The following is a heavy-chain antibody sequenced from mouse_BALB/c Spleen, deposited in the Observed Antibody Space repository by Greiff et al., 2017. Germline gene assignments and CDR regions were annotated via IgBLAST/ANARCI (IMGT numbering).Heavy chain of an antibody. CDR1: GYTFTSYW. Sequence: VQLQQPGAELVKPGASVKLSCKASGYTFTSYWMHWVKQRPGQGLEWIGEIDPSDSYTNYNQKFKGKATLTVDKSSSTAYMQLSSLTSEDSAVYYCARGDYQFAYWGQGTLVTVSA. D-gene: IGHD2-4*01. CDR3: ARGDYQFAY. J-gene: IGHJ3*01. V-gene: IGHV1-69*02. CDR2: IDPSDSYT.